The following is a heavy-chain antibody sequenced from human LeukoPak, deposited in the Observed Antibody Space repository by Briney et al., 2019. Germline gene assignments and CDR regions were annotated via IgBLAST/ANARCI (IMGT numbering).Heavy chain of an antibody. D-gene: IGHD6-13*01. J-gene: IGHJ6*03. CDR1: GYTFTSYD. Sequence: GASVKVSCKASGYTFTSYDINWVRQATGQGLEWMGWMNPNSGNTGDAQKFQGRVTITRNTSISTAYMELSSLRSEDTAVYYCARSSSSWYYYYYYMDVWGKGTTVTVSS. CDR2: MNPNSGNT. CDR3: ARSSSSWYYYYYYMDV. V-gene: IGHV1-8*01.